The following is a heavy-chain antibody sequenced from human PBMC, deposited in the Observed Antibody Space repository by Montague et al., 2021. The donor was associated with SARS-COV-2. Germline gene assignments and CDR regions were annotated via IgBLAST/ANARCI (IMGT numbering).Heavy chain of an antibody. CDR2: TYFRSSFYN. CDR1: GDSVSSSTVA. D-gene: IGHD6-19*01. Sequence: CAISGDSVSSSTVAWNWLRQSPSRGLEWLGRTYFRSSFYNDYALSVKSRLNIQPDSAKNQFSLQLTSVTPEDTAICYCARQDTSGWLTFDYWGQGILVIVSS. CDR3: ARQDTSGWLTFDY. J-gene: IGHJ4*02. V-gene: IGHV6-1*01.